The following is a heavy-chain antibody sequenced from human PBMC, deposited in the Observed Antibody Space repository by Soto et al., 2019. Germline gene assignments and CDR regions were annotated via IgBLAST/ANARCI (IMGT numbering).Heavy chain of an antibody. CDR3: ARDWGDGYNFFDY. CDR1: RFIFHKYW. V-gene: IGHV3-7*01. CDR2: IKEDGSEK. Sequence: GGSLRLSCAASRFIFHKYWMSWVRQAPGKGLEWVANIKEDGSEKYYVDSVKGRFTISRDNAKNSLYLQMNSLRAEDTAVYYCARDWGDGYNFFDYWGQGTLVTVSS. D-gene: IGHD5-12*01. J-gene: IGHJ4*02.